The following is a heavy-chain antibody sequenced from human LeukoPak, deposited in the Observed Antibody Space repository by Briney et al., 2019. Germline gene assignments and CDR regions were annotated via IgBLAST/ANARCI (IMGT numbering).Heavy chain of an antibody. Sequence: GASVKVSCKASGYTFTSYNIDWVRQATGQGLEWMGWMSPNSGNTGFVQKFQGRVTMTRNTSISTAYMELSSLRSEDTAVYYCARGDSGSYSDYWGQGTLVTVSS. J-gene: IGHJ4*02. CDR3: ARGDSGSYSDY. V-gene: IGHV1-8*01. CDR2: MSPNSGNT. CDR1: GYTFTSYN. D-gene: IGHD1-26*01.